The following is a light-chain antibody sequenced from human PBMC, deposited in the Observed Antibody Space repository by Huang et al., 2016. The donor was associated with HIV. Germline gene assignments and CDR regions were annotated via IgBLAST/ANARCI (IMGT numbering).Light chain of an antibody. V-gene: IGKV1-39*01. CDR1: QSVTKY. J-gene: IGKJ3*01. CDR3: QQSSSPPPT. CDR2: GAS. Sequence: DIQMTQSPSSLSASVGDRVTITCRATQSVTKYLNWYQQKPGKAPKLLIYGASSLQTGFPSRFSGSGSGTDFTLTISSLQPEDFATYYCQQSSSPPPTFGPGTKVDIK.